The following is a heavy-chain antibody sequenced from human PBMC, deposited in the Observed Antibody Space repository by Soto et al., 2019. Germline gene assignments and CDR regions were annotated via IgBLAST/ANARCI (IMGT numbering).Heavy chain of an antibody. CDR1: GASVSSNRAA. V-gene: IGHV6-1*01. CDR2: AYYRSKWYN. CDR3: ARGPGFPXMDV. Sequence: SQTLSLTCAISGASVSSNRAAWNWISQSPSRGLEWLGRAYYRSKWYNDYAVSVKSRITINPDTSKNQFSLHLNSVTPEDTAVYYCARGPGFPXMDVWGQGTTVTVS. J-gene: IGHJ6*02.